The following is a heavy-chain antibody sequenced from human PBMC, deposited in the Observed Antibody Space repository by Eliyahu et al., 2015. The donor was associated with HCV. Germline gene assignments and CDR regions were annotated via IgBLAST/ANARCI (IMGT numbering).Heavy chain of an antibody. CDR1: GYXFSSYA. CDR2: IIPIFGTA. V-gene: IGHV1-69*01. Sequence: QVQLVQSGAEVKKPGSSVKVSCKASGYXFSSYAISWVRXAPGQGPEWMGGIIPIFGTANYAQKXQGRVTIVADESTSTAYMEMRSLRSEDTAVYYCARSHYYGSGITTEPTVYQYNSGLDVWGQGTTVTVSS. D-gene: IGHD3-10*01. CDR3: ARSHYYGSGITTEPTVYQYNSGLDV. J-gene: IGHJ6*02.